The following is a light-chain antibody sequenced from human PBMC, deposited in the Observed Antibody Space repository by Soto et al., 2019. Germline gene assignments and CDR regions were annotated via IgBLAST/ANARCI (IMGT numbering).Light chain of an antibody. CDR2: EGS. CDR3: CSYAGSSTFVYV. Sequence: QSALTQPASVSGSPGQSITISCTGTSSEVRSYNLVSWYQQHPGKAPKLMIYEGSKRPSGVSNRFSGSKSGNTASLTISGLQAEDEADYYCCSYAGSSTFVYVFGTGTKVTVL. V-gene: IGLV2-23*03. CDR1: SSEVRSYNL. J-gene: IGLJ1*01.